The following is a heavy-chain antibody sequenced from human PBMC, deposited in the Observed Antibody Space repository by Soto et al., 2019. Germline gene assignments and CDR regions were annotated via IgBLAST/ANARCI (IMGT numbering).Heavy chain of an antibody. CDR3: ATRDHNFGRVDY. Sequence: QVQPAQSGAEVKKPGASVTVSCTASGHTFPSNGISWVRQAPGQGLLWEGWISVHTGYTKYATERQDRATTTTHTSTSTAYMDWRCLGSSVSAVYYFATRDHNFGRVDYWGQGTVVTVTS. V-gene: IGHV1-18*01. CDR2: ISVHTGYT. J-gene: IGHJ4*02. D-gene: IGHD1-1*01. CDR1: GHTFPSNG.